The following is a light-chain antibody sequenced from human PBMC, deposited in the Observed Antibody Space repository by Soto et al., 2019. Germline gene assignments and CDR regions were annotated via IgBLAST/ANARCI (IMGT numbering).Light chain of an antibody. V-gene: IGKV1-27*01. CDR3: LKYTKDAPGT. CDR2: YVS. J-gene: IGKJ1*01. Sequence: DIQMTQSPSSLSASVGDRVTLTCRASQDICQYLAWYHQRPGKVPKLLIYYVSNLQSGVPSRFSGSGSGTEFTLSISSLQPEDVATYYCLKYTKDAPGTFGQGTKVDIK. CDR1: QDICQY.